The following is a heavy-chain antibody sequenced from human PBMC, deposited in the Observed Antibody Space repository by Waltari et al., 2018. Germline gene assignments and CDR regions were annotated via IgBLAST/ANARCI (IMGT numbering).Heavy chain of an antibody. CDR3: ARERYSSDNTGYSQDFDY. Sequence: QVQLVQSGAEVKKPGASVKVSCTASGYTFTDYYLHWVRQAPGQGLEWMGWINPNSYGTNYAQKFQGRVTMTRDTSVRTAYMELSRLDSDDTAVYYCARERYSSDNTGYSQDFDYWGQGTLVTVSS. CDR1: GYTFTDYY. CDR2: INPNSYGT. D-gene: IGHD3-22*01. V-gene: IGHV1-2*02. J-gene: IGHJ4*02.